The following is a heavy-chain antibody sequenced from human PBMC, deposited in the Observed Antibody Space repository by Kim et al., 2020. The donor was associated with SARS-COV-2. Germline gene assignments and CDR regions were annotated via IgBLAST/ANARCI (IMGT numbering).Heavy chain of an antibody. J-gene: IGHJ4*02. CDR1: RFTFRNYW. Sequence: GGSLRLSCAASRFTFRNYWMHWVRQAPGKGLEWVSHIKSDGSWTNYAGSVKGRFTISSDNAKNTLYLQMNSLRVEDTAVYYCSAGDYRGVFNWGQGNVVT. V-gene: IGHV3-74*01. CDR3: SAGDYRGVFN. D-gene: IGHD3-3*01. CDR2: IKSDGSWT.